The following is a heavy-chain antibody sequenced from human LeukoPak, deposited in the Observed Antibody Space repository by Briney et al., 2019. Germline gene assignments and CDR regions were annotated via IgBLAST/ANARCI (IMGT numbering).Heavy chain of an antibody. CDR1: GGSISSYY. V-gene: IGHV4-4*07. D-gene: IGHD3-22*01. J-gene: IGHJ4*02. CDR3: ARETYYYDSSGYYQFDY. CDR2: IYTSGST. Sequence: SETLSLTCAVSGGSISSYYWSWIRQPAGKGLEWIGRIYTSGSTNYNPSLKSRVTISVDTSKNQFSLKLSSVTAADTAVYYCARETYYYDSSGYYQFDYWGQGTLVTVSS.